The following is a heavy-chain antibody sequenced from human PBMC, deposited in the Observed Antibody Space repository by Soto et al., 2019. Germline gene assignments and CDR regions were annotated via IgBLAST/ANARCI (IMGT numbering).Heavy chain of an antibody. CDR1: GFTFSSYA. D-gene: IGHD5-18*01. CDR3: ARESVDTAMVTPDFDY. V-gene: IGHV3-30-3*01. J-gene: IGHJ4*02. Sequence: QVQLVESGGGVVQPGRSLRLSCAASGFTFSSYAMHWVRQAPGKGLEWVVVISYDGSNKYYADSVKGRFTISRDNSKNTLYLQMNSLRAEDTAVYYCARESVDTAMVTPDFDYWGQGTLVTVSS. CDR2: ISYDGSNK.